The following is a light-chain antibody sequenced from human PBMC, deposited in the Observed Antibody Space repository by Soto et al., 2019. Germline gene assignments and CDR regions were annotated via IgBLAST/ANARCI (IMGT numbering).Light chain of an antibody. Sequence: EIVLTQSPATLSLSPGERATLSCRTSQSVSSYIAWYQQKPGQAPRLLIYDASNRAPGIPARFSGSGSGTDFTLTISSLEPEDFAVYYCQQRGNWPPYTFGQGTKLEIK. CDR1: QSVSSY. V-gene: IGKV3-11*01. J-gene: IGKJ2*01. CDR3: QQRGNWPPYT. CDR2: DAS.